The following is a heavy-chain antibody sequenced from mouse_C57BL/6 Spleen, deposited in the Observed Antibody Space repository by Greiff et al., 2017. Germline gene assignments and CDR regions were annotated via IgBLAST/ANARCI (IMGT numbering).Heavy chain of an antibody. CDR2: IHPSDSDT. CDR3: AIDYGSSLYFGG. CDR1: GYTFTSYW. V-gene: IGHV1-74*01. Sequence: VQLQQPGAELVKPGASVKVSCKASGYTFTSYWMHWVKQRPGQGLEWIGRIHPSDSDTNYNQKFKGKATLTVSKSSSTAYMQLSSLTSEDSAVYYCAIDYGSSLYFGGWGQGTTLTVSS. J-gene: IGHJ2*01. D-gene: IGHD1-1*01.